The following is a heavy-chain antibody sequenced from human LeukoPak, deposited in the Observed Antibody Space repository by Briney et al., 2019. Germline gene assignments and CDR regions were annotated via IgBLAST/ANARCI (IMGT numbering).Heavy chain of an antibody. J-gene: IGHJ3*02. CDR2: IKTDGSST. V-gene: IGHV3-74*01. D-gene: IGHD6-19*01. CDR3: ARAGRTGIAVAVDAFDI. CDR1: GFTFSSYW. Sequence: AGGSLRLSCAASGFTFSSYWMHWVRQAPGKGLVWVSRIKTDGSSTTYADSVKGRFTISRDNAKNSLYLQMNSLRAEDTAVYYCARAGRTGIAVAVDAFDIWGQGTMVTVSS.